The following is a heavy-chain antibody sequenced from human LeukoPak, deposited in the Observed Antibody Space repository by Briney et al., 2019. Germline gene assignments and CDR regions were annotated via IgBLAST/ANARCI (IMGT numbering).Heavy chain of an antibody. J-gene: IGHJ6*03. D-gene: IGHD3-16*01. CDR3: ARDYTRSYYYYYMDV. CDR2: INTNTGNP. Sequence: ASVKVSCKASGYTFTSYAMNWVRQAPGQGLEWMGWINTNTGNPTYAQGFTGRFVFSLDTSVSTAYLQISSLKAEDTAVYYCARDYTRSYYYYYMDVWGKGTTVTVSS. CDR1: GYTFTSYA. V-gene: IGHV7-4-1*02.